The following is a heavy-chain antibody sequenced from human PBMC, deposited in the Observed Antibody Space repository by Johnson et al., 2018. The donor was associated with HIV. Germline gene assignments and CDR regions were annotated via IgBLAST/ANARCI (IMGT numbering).Heavy chain of an antibody. Sequence: MQLVESGGGVVQPGRSMRLSCAASGFTFSSYAMHWVRQAPGKGLEWVAVIGYDGTNKYYADSVKGGFTISRDNSKNTLSLQMISLRAEDTAMYYCAKARSLLDYGGFDALDIWGRGTMVTVSS. CDR2: IGYDGTNK. J-gene: IGHJ3*02. D-gene: IGHD4-23*01. CDR3: AKARSLLDYGGFDALDI. CDR1: GFTFSSYA. V-gene: IGHV3-30-3*01.